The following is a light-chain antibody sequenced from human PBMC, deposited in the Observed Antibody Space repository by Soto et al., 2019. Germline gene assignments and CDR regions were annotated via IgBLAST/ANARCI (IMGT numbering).Light chain of an antibody. V-gene: IGKV1-5*01. CDR2: YAS. J-gene: IGKJ1*01. CDR1: QSISSW. Sequence: DIQMTQSPSTLSASVGDRVTITCRASQSISSWLAWYQQKPGKAPKLLIYYASSLESGVPSRFSGSGSGTEFTLTISSLEPDDFATYYFQQYNSYSWTFGQGTNVEIK. CDR3: QQYNSYSWT.